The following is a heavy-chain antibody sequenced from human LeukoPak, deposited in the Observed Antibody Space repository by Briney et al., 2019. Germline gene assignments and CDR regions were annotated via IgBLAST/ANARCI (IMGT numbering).Heavy chain of an antibody. J-gene: IGHJ4*02. CDR1: GGSISSSSYY. V-gene: IGHV4-39*07. CDR2: IYYSGIT. D-gene: IGHD5-24*01. Sequence: SETLSLTCTVSGGSISSSSYYWGWIRQPPGKGLEWIGSIYYSGITYYNSSLKSRVTISVDTSKNQFSLKLRSVTAADTTVYYCARSKGEVAANFDYWGQGTLVTVSS. CDR3: ARSKGEVAANFDY.